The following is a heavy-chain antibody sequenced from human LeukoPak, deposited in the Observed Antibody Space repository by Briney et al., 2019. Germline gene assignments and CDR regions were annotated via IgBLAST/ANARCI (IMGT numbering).Heavy chain of an antibody. J-gene: IGHJ4*02. CDR2: INPNTNGI. V-gene: IGHV1-2*02. CDR3: ARARYSGHQPFAF. CDR1: GYTISDYF. Sequence: GASVRVSCKASGYTISDYFMHWVRQAPGQGVGWMGWINPNTNGINYAQKFQGRVIMTRDTSINTAYMELRSLTSDDTAIYYCARARYSGHQPFAFWGQGTPVTVST. D-gene: IGHD5-12*01.